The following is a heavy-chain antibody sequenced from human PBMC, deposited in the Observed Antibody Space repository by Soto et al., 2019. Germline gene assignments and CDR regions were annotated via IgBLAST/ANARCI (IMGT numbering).Heavy chain of an antibody. J-gene: IGHJ6*03. V-gene: IGHV4-59*01. CDR2: MYDTGST. Sequence: QVQLQEAGPGLVEPSETLSLTCTVSGGSFSSYYWNWIRQPPGKGLEWIGYMYDTGSTDYNPSLKSRVTISVDTSKKQFSLNVYSVTAADTAVYYCARDSNGEASSYYYYLDVWGKGTAVTVSS. CDR1: GGSFSSYY. D-gene: IGHD2-8*01. CDR3: ARDSNGEASSYYYYLDV.